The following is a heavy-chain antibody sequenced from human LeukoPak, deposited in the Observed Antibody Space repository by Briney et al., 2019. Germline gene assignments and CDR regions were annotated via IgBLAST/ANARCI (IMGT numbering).Heavy chain of an antibody. D-gene: IGHD5-24*01. CDR1: GYSISSGYY. CDR3: ARVRDGYNSYYFDY. Sequence: SETLSLTCTVSGYSISSGYYWGWLRQPPGKGLEWIGSIYHSGSTYYNPSLKSRVTISVDTSKNQFSLKLSSVTAADTAVYYCARVRDGYNSYYFDYWGQGTLVTVSS. J-gene: IGHJ4*02. V-gene: IGHV4-38-2*02. CDR2: IYHSGST.